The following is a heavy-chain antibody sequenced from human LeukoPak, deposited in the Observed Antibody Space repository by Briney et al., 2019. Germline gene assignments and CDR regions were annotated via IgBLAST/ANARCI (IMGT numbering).Heavy chain of an antibody. Sequence: GGSLRLSCAASGFTFSSYSMNWVRQAPGKGLEWVAVISYDGSNKYYADSVKGRFTISRDNSKNTLYLQMNSLRAEDTAVYYCAKGRGFDVYCRAGSCSTFDPWGQGTLVTVSS. CDR2: ISYDGSNK. D-gene: IGHD2-15*01. J-gene: IGHJ5*02. CDR1: GFTFSSYS. V-gene: IGHV3-30*05. CDR3: AKGRGFDVYCRAGSCSTFDP.